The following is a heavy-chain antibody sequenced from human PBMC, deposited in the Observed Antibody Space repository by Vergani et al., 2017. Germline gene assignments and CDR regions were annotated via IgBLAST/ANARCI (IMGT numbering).Heavy chain of an antibody. D-gene: IGHD6-13*01. J-gene: IGHJ4*02. V-gene: IGHV3-9*01. CDR3: AKRSSSWYKDFDY. CDR2: ISWNSGSI. Sequence: EVQLVESGGGLVQPGRSLRLSCAASGFTFDDYAMHWVRQAPGKGLEWVSGISWNSGSIGYADSVKGRFTISRDNAKNTLYLQMNSLRAEDTAVYYCAKRSSSWYKDFDYWGQGTLVTVSS. CDR1: GFTFDDYA.